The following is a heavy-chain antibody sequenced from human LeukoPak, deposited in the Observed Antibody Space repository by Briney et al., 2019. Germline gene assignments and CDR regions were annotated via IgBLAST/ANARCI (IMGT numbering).Heavy chain of an antibody. CDR3: SAADTRGYYFDY. V-gene: IGHV1-24*01. CDR2: FDPEDGET. Sequence: ASGQVSCKVSGSTLTKLSMHWVRQAPGKGLEWMGGFDPEDGETIYAQKFQGRVTMTEDTSTDTAYMELSSLRSEDTAVYYCSAADTRGYYFDYWGQGTLVTVSS. CDR1: GSTLTKLS. J-gene: IGHJ4*02.